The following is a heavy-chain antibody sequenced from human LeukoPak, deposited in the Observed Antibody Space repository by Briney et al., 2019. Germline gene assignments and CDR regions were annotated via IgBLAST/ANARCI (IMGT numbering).Heavy chain of an antibody. J-gene: IGHJ4*02. CDR1: GYSFTSYW. CDR2: IYPGDSDT. D-gene: IGHD1-26*01. V-gene: IGHV5-51*01. CDR3: ARQRGGSYYSTDY. Sequence: GESLKISCKGSGYSFTSYWIGWVRQMPGKGMEWMGIIYPGDSDTRYSPSIQGQVTISADKFISTAYLQWSSLKASDTAMYCCARQRGGSYYSTDYWGQGTLVTVSS.